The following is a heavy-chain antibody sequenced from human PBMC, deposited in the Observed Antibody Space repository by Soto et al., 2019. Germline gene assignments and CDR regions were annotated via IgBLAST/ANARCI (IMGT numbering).Heavy chain of an antibody. Sequence: GESLKISCQGSGYSFTTNWIAWVRRMPGKGLEWMGIIYPTDSNTRYSPSFQGQVTISVDKSISTAYLQWSSLKASDTAIYYCAGVGHFASTIIDYWGQGTLVTVAS. D-gene: IGHD1-26*01. CDR2: IYPTDSNT. J-gene: IGHJ4*02. CDR3: AGVGHFASTIIDY. CDR1: GYSFTTNW. V-gene: IGHV5-51*01.